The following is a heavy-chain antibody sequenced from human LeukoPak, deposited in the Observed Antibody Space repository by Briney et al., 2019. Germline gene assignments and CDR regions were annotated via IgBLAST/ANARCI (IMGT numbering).Heavy chain of an antibody. Sequence: GGSLRLSCAASGFTFSTYAMTWVRQAPGKGLEWVSSITGTGDGTSAADSVKGRFTISRDSSKHTLYLQMNSLRVEDTAVYYCARDLTGTTIWGQGTLVAVSS. CDR3: ARDLTGTTI. CDR1: GFTFSTYA. J-gene: IGHJ4*02. V-gene: IGHV3-23*01. D-gene: IGHD1-20*01. CDR2: ITGTGDGT.